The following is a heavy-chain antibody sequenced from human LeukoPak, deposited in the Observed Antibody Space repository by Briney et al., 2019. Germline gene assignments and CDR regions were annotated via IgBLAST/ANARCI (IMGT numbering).Heavy chain of an antibody. CDR1: GFTVSSNY. V-gene: IGHV3-66*01. Sequence: GGSLRLSCAASGFTVSSNYMSWVRHAPGKGLEWVSVIYSGGSTYYADSVKGRFTISRDNSKNTLYLQMNSLRAEDTAVYYCARGRMGHSSRSLDYWGQGTLVTVSS. CDR2: IYSGGST. CDR3: ARGRMGHSSRSLDY. D-gene: IGHD6-13*01. J-gene: IGHJ4*02.